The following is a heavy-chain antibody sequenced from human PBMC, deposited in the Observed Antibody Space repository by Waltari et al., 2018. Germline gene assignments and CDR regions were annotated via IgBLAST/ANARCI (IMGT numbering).Heavy chain of an antibody. J-gene: IGHJ4*02. D-gene: IGHD3-10*01. Sequence: EVQLLESGGGLVQPGGSLRLSCAASGFTFSSYAMSWVRQAPGKGLEWVSVIYSGGSTYYADSVKGRFTISRDNSKNTLYLQMNSLRAEDTAVYYCAKVRVGTYFDYWGQGTLVTVSS. CDR2: IYSGGST. CDR3: AKVRVGTYFDY. CDR1: GFTFSSYA. V-gene: IGHV3-23*03.